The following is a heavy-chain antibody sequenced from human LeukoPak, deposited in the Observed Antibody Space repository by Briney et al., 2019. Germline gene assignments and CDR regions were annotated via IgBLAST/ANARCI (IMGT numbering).Heavy chain of an antibody. CDR1: GGSISSYY. Sequence: SETLSLTCTVSGGSISSYYWSWIRQPPGKGLEWIGYTYYSGSTNYNPSLKSRVTISVDTSKNQFSLKLSSVTAADAAVYYCARMRVADYYYGMDVWGQGTTVTVSS. D-gene: IGHD2-15*01. V-gene: IGHV4-59*08. CDR3: ARMRVADYYYGMDV. CDR2: TYYSGST. J-gene: IGHJ6*02.